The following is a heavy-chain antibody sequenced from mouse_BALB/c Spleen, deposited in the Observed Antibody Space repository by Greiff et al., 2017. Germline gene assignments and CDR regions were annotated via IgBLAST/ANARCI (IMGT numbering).Heavy chain of an antibody. Sequence: DVHLVESGGGLVKPGGSLKLFCAASGFAFSSYDISWVRQTPEKRLEWVAYISSGGGSTYYPDTVKGRFTISRDNAKNTLYLQMSSLKSEDTAMYYCARRGTTVVGAMDYWGQGTSVTVSS. J-gene: IGHJ4*01. CDR1: GFAFSSYD. CDR2: ISSGGGST. D-gene: IGHD1-1*01. V-gene: IGHV5-12-1*01. CDR3: ARRGTTVVGAMDY.